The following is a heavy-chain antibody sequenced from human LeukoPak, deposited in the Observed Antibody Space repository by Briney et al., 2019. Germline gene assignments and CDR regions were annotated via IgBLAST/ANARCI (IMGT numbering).Heavy chain of an antibody. J-gene: IGHJ3*02. Sequence: SETLSLTCAVYGGPFSGYLWRWIRQPPGEGLEWIGEINHSGTTNYNPSLKSRVSMSVDTSKKQFSLKMSSVTAADTAMYYCARGFHLNYDIVTGYYRYGAFDIWGQGTTVTVS. CDR1: GGPFSGYL. CDR3: ARGFHLNYDIVTGYYRYGAFDI. CDR2: INHSGTT. V-gene: IGHV4-34*01. D-gene: IGHD3-9*01.